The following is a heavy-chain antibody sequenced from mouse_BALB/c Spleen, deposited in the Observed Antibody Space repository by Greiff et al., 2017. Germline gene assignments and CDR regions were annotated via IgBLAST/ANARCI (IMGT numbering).Heavy chain of an antibody. CDR2: IWAGGST. V-gene: IGHV2-9*02. D-gene: IGHD1-1*01. CDR3: ARDYYGSSSYYFDY. CDR1: GFSLTSYG. Sequence: VHLVESGPGLVAPSQSLSITCTVSGFSLTSYGVHWVRQPPGKGLEWLGVIWAGGSTNYNSALMSRLSISKDNSKSQVFLKMNSLQTDDTAMYYCARDYYGSSSYYFDYWGQGTTLTVSS. J-gene: IGHJ2*01.